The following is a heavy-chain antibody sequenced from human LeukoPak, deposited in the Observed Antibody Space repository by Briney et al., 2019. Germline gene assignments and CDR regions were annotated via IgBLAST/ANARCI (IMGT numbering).Heavy chain of an antibody. J-gene: IGHJ4*02. CDR3: AKAYYGSGSYARGLFDY. V-gene: IGHV3-23*01. CDR2: ISGSGGST. D-gene: IGHD3-10*01. CDR1: GFTFSSYA. Sequence: GGSLRLSCAASGFTFSSYAMSWARQASGKGLEWVSAISGSGGSTYYADSVKGRFTISRDNSKNTLYLQMNSLRAEDTAVYYCAKAYYGSGSYARGLFDYWGQGTVVTLSS.